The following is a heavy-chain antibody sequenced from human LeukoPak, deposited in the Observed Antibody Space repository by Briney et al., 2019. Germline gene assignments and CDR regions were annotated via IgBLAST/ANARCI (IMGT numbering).Heavy chain of an antibody. V-gene: IGHV3-64*02. J-gene: IGHJ6*03. CDR2: ISSNGRST. CDR3: ARRCGGYVNYMDV. Sequence: GGALRLSCSASGFIFRTYAMHWVGQAPGKGMEYVSAISSNGRSTYYADTVQGRLTISRDDSKSTLYLQMDSLRPEDMAVYYCARRCGGYVNYMDVWGKGTTVTVSS. CDR1: GFIFRTYA. D-gene: IGHD3-10*01.